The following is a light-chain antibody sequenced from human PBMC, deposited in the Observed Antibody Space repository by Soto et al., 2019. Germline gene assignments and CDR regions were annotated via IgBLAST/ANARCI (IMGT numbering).Light chain of an antibody. V-gene: IGLV1-47*01. J-gene: IGLJ3*02. CDR1: SSNIGSDY. Sequence: QSVLTQPPSASGTPGQRVTISCSGSSSNIGSDYVYWYQQLPGTAPKLLIYRNDQRPSGVPDRFSGSKSGTSASLAISGLRSEDEADYYCAAWHDNSWVFGGGTKLTVL. CDR3: AAWHDNSWV. CDR2: RND.